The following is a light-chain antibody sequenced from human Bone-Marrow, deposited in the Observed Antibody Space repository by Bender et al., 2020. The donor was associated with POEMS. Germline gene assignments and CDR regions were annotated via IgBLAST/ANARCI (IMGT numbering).Light chain of an antibody. CDR1: SSNFGSNY. CDR3: AAWDDSLSGPL. J-gene: IGLJ2*01. V-gene: IGLV1-47*01. CDR2: RNN. Sequence: QSVLTQPPSASGTPGQTVTISCSGSSSNFGSNYVHWYQQLPGTAPKLLIYRNNQRPSGVPDRFSGSKSGTSASLAISGLRSEDEADYYCAAWDDSLSGPLFGGGTKLTVL.